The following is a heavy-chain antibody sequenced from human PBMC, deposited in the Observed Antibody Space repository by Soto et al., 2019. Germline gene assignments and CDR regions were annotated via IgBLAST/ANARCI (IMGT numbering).Heavy chain of an antibody. Sequence: QVLLVDSGGGVVQPGRSLRLSCAASGFTFSSYAMNWVRQAPGKGLEWVALISHDGINKYYADSVRGRFTISRDSSTNTLYLQMSSRRAADTAVYYCGRCTSSSCHLGSDYWGQGTLVTVSA. V-gene: IGHV3-30-3*01. CDR1: GFTFSSYA. CDR2: ISHDGINK. D-gene: IGHD2-2*01. CDR3: GRCTSSSCHLGSDY. J-gene: IGHJ4*02.